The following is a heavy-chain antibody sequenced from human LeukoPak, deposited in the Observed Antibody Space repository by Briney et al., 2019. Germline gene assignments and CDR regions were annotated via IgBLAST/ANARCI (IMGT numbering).Heavy chain of an antibody. CDR3: ARDLSITMVRGVISLGY. CDR1: GYTLTELS. V-gene: IGHV1-24*01. CDR2: FDPEDGET. Sequence: GASVKVSCKVSGYTLTELSMHWVRQAPGKGLEWMGGFDPEDGETIYAQKFQGRVTMTRDTSISTAYMELSRLRSDDTAVYYCARDLSITMVRGVISLGYWGQGTLVTVSS. D-gene: IGHD3-10*01. J-gene: IGHJ4*02.